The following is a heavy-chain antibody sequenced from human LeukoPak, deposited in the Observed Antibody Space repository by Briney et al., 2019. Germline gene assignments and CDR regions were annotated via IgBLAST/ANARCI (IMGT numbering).Heavy chain of an antibody. V-gene: IGHV3-48*02. Sequence: GGSLRLSCAASGFTFSSYSMNWVRQAPGKGLEWVSYISGSSSAIHYADSVKGRFTISRDNAKNSLYLQVNSLRDEATAVYYCTGDRMTTNAFDIWGQGTMVAVSS. CDR3: TGDRMTTNAFDI. CDR2: ISGSSSAI. CDR1: GFTFSSYS. J-gene: IGHJ3*02. D-gene: IGHD4-11*01.